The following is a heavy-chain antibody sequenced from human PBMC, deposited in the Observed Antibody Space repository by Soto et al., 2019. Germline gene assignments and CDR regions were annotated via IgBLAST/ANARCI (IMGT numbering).Heavy chain of an antibody. D-gene: IGHD1-26*01. CDR3: AKDSEGVGPTTLMDY. V-gene: IGHV3-23*01. J-gene: IGHJ4*02. CDR2: ISGSGGST. CDR1: GFTFSTYI. Sequence: EVQLLESGGGLVQPGGSLRLSCAASGFTFSTYIMTWVRQAPGKGLEWVSAISGSGGSTYYADSVKGRFTASRDNSKNTVYLQMNSLRGDDTAVYYCAKDSEGVGPTTLMDYWGQGTLVTVSS.